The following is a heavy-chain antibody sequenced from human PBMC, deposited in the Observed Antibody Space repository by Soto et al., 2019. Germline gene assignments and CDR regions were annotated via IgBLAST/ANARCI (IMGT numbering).Heavy chain of an antibody. CDR3: TRDASRDSSARGWFDP. D-gene: IGHD6-13*01. CDR1: GFTFRSFT. CDR2: ISSNSAYI. V-gene: IGHV3-21*01. J-gene: IGHJ5*02. Sequence: GGSLRLSCAASGFTFRSFTMNWFRQAPGKWLEWVSTISSNSAYIYYTDALRGRFTISRDNAKNSLHLQMNSLRAEDTAVYYCTRDASRDSSARGWFDPWGPGTLVTVSS.